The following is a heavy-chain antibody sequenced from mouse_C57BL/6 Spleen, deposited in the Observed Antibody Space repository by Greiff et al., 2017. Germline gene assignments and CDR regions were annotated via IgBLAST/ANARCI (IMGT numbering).Heavy chain of an antibody. V-gene: IGHV5-4*01. J-gene: IGHJ4*01. CDR1: GFTFSSYA. Sequence: DVKLQESGGGLVKPGGSLKLSCAASGFTFSSYAMSWVRQTPEKRLEWVATISDGGSYTYYPDNVKGRFTISRDNAKNNLYLQMSHLKSEDTAMYYCARDRYDYYYAMDYWGQGTSVTVSS. CDR3: ARDRYDYYYAMDY. CDR2: ISDGGSYT. D-gene: IGHD2-12*01.